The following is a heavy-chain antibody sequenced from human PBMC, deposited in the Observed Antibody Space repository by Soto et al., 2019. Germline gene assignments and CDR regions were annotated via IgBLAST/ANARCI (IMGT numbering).Heavy chain of an antibody. CDR1: GFLFNTYA. D-gene: IGHD3-9*01. V-gene: IGHV3-30-3*01. J-gene: IGHJ6*02. CDR2: MSYDGSNT. CDR3: ARPGAGYDILTGRYFYFYHTIDV. Sequence: QVQLVDSGGDVVQPGRSLRLSCEASGFLFNTYAMHWVRQAPGKGLEWVAVMSYDGSNTYYAESVRGRFTISRDNGKNTLYLQMNSLRTEDTAVYYCARPGAGYDILTGRYFYFYHTIDVWGQVTTVTVSS.